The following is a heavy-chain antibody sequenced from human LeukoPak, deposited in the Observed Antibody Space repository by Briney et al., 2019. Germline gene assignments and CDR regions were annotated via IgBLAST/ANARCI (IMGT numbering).Heavy chain of an antibody. CDR2: ISYDGSNK. Sequence: GRSLRLSCAASGFTFSSYAMHWVRQAPGKGLEWVAVISYDGSNKYYADSVKGRFTISRDNSKNTLYLQMNSLRAEDTAEYYCARDGNYGSYFDYWGQGTLVTVSS. D-gene: IGHD3-10*01. J-gene: IGHJ4*02. CDR1: GFTFSSYA. V-gene: IGHV3-30*04. CDR3: ARDGNYGSYFDY.